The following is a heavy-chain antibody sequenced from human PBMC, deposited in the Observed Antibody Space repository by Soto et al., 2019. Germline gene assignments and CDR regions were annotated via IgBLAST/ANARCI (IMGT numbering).Heavy chain of an antibody. CDR1: VFTFTSSA. J-gene: IGHJ4*02. V-gene: IGHV1-58*01. CDR2: IVVGSGNT. CDR3: AADRPVQDSSGYSLREFDS. Sequence: SVKVSCKASVFTFTSSAVQWVRQARGQRLEWIGWIVVGSGNTNYAQKFQERVTITGDMSTSTAYMELSSLRSEDTAVYYCAADRPVQDSSGYSLREFDSWGQGPLVTVSS. D-gene: IGHD3-22*01.